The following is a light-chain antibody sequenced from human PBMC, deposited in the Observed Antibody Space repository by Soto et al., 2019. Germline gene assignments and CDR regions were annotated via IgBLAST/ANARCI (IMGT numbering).Light chain of an antibody. CDR2: GAS. V-gene: IGKV3-20*01. CDR1: QSVSSNY. Sequence: EIVLTQSPGTLSLSPGERATLSCRASQSVSSNYLAWYQQKPGQAPGLLIYGASSRATGIPDRFSGSGSGTDFTLTISRLEPEDFAVYYCQQYYGSPGITFGQGTRLEIK. CDR3: QQYYGSPGIT. J-gene: IGKJ5*01.